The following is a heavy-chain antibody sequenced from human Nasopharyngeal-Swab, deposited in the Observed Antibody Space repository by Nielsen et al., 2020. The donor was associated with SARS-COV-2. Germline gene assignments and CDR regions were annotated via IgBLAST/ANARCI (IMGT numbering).Heavy chain of an antibody. CDR2: IWYDGSNK. J-gene: IGHJ4*02. D-gene: IGHD4-17*01. CDR1: GFTFSSYG. Sequence: GGSLRLSCAASGFTFSSYGMHWVRQAPGKGLEWVAVIWYDGSNKYYADSVKGRFTISRDNSKNTLHLQMNSLRAEDTAVYYCARGDTVTILTHFDYWGQGTLVTVSS. CDR3: ARGDTVTILTHFDY. V-gene: IGHV3-33*01.